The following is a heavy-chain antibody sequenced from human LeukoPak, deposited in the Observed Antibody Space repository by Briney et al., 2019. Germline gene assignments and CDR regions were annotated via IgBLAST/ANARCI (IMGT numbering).Heavy chain of an antibody. CDR1: GFAFSGSA. D-gene: IGHD2-8*01. CDR3: TRLPTYCGNGACYFDY. Sequence: PGGSLKLSCSASGFAFSGSAIHWVRQASGKGLEWVGRVKSRADNYATAFAASMKGRFAISRDDSKNTAYLQMNSLRTEDTAVYCCTRLPTYCGNGACYFDYWGRGTLVTVSS. CDR2: VKSRADNYAT. V-gene: IGHV3-73*01. J-gene: IGHJ4*02.